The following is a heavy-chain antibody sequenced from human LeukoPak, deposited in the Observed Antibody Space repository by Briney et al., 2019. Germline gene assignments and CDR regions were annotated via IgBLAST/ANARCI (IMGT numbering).Heavy chain of an antibody. CDR3: ARGLEYCSGGSCYWYFDL. CDR1: GFTFSSHW. CDR2: INSDGSST. Sequence: PGGSLRLSCAASGFTFSSHWMHWVRQAPGKGLVWVSHINSDGSSTTYADSVKGRFTISRDNAKNTLYPQMNSLRAEDTAVYYCARGLEYCSGGSCYWYFDLWGRGTLVTVSS. V-gene: IGHV3-74*03. J-gene: IGHJ2*01. D-gene: IGHD2-15*01.